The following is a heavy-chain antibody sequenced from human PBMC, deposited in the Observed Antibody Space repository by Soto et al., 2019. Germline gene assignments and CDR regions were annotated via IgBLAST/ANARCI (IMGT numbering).Heavy chain of an antibody. V-gene: IGHV4-59*01. D-gene: IGHD2-21*02. CDR1: GGSISNYS. CDR2: IYNSGNT. J-gene: IGHJ3*02. CDR3: SRPNQGDYAFDI. Sequence: PSETLSLTCTVSGGSISNYSWSWIRQPPGKGLEWIGYIYNSGNTKYNPSLNSRVTISVDTSKNQISLRLSSATAADTAVYFCSRPNQGDYAFDIWGQGTLVTVSS.